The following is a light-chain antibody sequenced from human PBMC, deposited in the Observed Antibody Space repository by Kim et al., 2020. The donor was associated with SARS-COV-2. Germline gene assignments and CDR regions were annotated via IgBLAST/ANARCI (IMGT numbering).Light chain of an antibody. Sequence: SYELTQPPSVSVAPGKTSRITCGGDDLGSKSVHWYQQKPGQAPVLVIFYDSDRPSGIPERLSGSHSGNTATLTISSVEAGDEADYYCEVWDTGSDHWVFG. CDR3: EVWDTGSDHWV. V-gene: IGLV3-21*04. CDR1: DLGSKS. CDR2: YDS. J-gene: IGLJ3*02.